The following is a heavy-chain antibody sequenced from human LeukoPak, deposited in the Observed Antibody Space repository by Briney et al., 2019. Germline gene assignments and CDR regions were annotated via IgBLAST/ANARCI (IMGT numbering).Heavy chain of an antibody. CDR3: ARERRDYYDSSGYYYRVYWYFDL. CDR1: GYTFTGYY. CDR2: INPNNGGT. Sequence: ASVKVSCKASGYTFTGYYIHWVRQAPGQGLEWIGWINPNNGGTNYAQKFQGRVTMTRDTSISTAYMELSRLRSDDTAVYYCARERRDYYDSSGYYYRVYWYFDLWGRGTLVTVSS. J-gene: IGHJ2*01. D-gene: IGHD3-22*01. V-gene: IGHV1-2*02.